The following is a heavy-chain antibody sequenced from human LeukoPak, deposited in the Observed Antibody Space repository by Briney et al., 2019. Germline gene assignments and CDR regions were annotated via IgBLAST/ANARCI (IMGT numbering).Heavy chain of an antibody. J-gene: IGHJ4*02. V-gene: IGHV2-5*02. Sequence: SGPTLVEPTQTLTLTCTFSGFSLTSSPVGVGWIRQPPAKALEWLAVIYWDDDKRYTPSLSRRPTITKATSNNHAVLTMSNMDPVDTATYYGAHRVPRGGSWNEAIFDYWGQGLLVTVSS. CDR1: GFSLTSSPVG. CDR2: IYWDDDK. D-gene: IGHD1-1*01. CDR3: AHRVPRGGSWNEAIFDY.